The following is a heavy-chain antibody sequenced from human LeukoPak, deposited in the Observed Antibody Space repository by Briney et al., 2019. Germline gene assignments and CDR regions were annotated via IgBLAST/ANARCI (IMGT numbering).Heavy chain of an antibody. J-gene: IGHJ4*02. CDR2: INHSGST. D-gene: IGHD3-10*01. V-gene: IGHV4-34*01. Sequence: SETLSLTCAVYGGSFSGYYWSWIRQPPGKGLEWIGEINHSGSTNYNPSLKSRVTISVDTSKNQFSPKLSSVTAADTAVYYCARLITYYYGSGRPHFDYWGQGTLVTVSS. CDR1: GGSFSGYY. CDR3: ARLITYYYGSGRPHFDY.